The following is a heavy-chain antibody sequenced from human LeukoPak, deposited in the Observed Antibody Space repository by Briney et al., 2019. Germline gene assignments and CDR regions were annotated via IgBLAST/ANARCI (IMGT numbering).Heavy chain of an antibody. D-gene: IGHD3-10*01. J-gene: IGHJ4*02. V-gene: IGHV3-23*01. CDR1: GFTFDDYV. CDR3: AKTLGVTAYYFDY. Sequence: GGSLRLSCAASGFTFDDYVMHWVRQAPGKGLEWVSGISNGGANTYFADSVKGRFTISRDNSKNTLYLQMNSLRAEDTAVYYCAKTLGVTAYYFDYWGQGTLVPVSS. CDR2: ISNGGANT.